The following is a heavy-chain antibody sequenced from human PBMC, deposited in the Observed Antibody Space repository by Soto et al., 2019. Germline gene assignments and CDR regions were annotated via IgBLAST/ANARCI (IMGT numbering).Heavy chain of an antibody. Sequence: PSETLSLTCTVSGGYISSGGYYWSWIRQHPGKGLEWIGYIYYSGSTYYNPSLKSRVTISVDTSKNQFSLKLSSVTAADTAVYYCARDRSGGRAAALDPWGQGTLVTVSS. V-gene: IGHV4-31*03. D-gene: IGHD6-13*01. CDR3: ARDRSGGRAAALDP. J-gene: IGHJ5*02. CDR2: IYYSGST. CDR1: GGYISSGGYY.